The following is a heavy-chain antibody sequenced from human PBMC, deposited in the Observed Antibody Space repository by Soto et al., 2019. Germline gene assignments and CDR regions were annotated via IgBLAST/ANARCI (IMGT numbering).Heavy chain of an antibody. Sequence: EVQLVESGGGLVQPGGSLRLSCAASGFTFSSNWMSWVRQAPGKGLEWVANIKRDGSEKYYVDCVKGRFTISRGNANNPLYLQMNSLRAEDPGVYYCARESSHDFWSGYFRYYYYYMDVWGEGTTVTVSS. J-gene: IGHJ6*03. CDR1: GFTFSSNW. CDR3: ARESSHDFWSGYFRYYYYYMDV. CDR2: IKRDGSEK. V-gene: IGHV3-7*01. D-gene: IGHD3-3*01.